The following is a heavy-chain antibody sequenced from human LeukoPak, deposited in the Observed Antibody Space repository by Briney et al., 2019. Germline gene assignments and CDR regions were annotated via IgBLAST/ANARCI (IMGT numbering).Heavy chain of an antibody. CDR1: GFTFSSYA. J-gene: IGHJ4*02. V-gene: IGHV3-33*08. CDR3: ARSLTYYSSSWPDY. Sequence: GGSLRLSCAASGFTFSSYAMHWVRQAPGKGLEWVAVIWYDGSNKYYADSVKGRFTISRDNSKNTLYLQMNSLRAEDTAVYYCARSLTYYSSSWPDYWGQGTLVTVSS. D-gene: IGHD6-13*01. CDR2: IWYDGSNK.